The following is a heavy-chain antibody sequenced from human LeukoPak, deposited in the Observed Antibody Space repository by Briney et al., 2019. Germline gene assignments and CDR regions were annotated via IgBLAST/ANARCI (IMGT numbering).Heavy chain of an antibody. CDR3: AGKAVAGPYFDY. D-gene: IGHD6-19*01. Sequence: PSETLSLTCTVSGGSISSYYWSWIRQPAGKGLEWIGRIYTSGTTHYNPSLKSRVTMSVDTSKNQFSLKLSSVTAADTAVYYCAGKAVAGPYFDYWGQGTLVTVSS. CDR2: IYTSGTT. V-gene: IGHV4-4*07. CDR1: GGSISSYY. J-gene: IGHJ4*02.